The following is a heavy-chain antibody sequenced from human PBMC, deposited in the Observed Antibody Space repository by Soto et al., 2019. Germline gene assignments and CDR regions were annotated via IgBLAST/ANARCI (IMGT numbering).Heavy chain of an antibody. V-gene: IGHV3-48*01. J-gene: IGHJ4*02. CDR3: ARDWGGTMVRGVENFDY. CDR1: GFTFSSYS. Sequence: EVQLVEPGGGLVQPGGSLRLSCAASGFTFSSYSMNWVRQAPGKGLEWVSYISSSSSTIYYADSVKGRFTISRDNAKNSLYLQMNSLRAEDTAVYYCARDWGGTMVRGVENFDYWGQGTLVTVSS. D-gene: IGHD3-10*01. CDR2: ISSSSSTI.